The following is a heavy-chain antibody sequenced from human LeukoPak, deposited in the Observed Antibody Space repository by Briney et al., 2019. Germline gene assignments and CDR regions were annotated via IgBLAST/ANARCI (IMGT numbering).Heavy chain of an antibody. CDR2: IIPIFGTA. CDR3: VQIRPDGYNSGLFDY. D-gene: IGHD5-24*01. CDR1: GGTFSSYA. Sequence: ASVKVSCKASGGTFSSYAISWVRQAPGQGLEWMGGIIPIFGTANYAQKFQGRVTITADESTSTAYMELSSLRSEDTAVYYCVQIRPDGYNSGLFDYWGQGTLVTVSS. V-gene: IGHV1-69*13. J-gene: IGHJ4*02.